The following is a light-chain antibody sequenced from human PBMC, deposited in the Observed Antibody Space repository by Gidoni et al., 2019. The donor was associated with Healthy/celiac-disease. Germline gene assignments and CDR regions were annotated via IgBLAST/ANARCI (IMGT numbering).Light chain of an antibody. J-gene: IGLJ2*01. CDR1: VLAKKY. CDR3: YSAADNNGV. Sequence: SYELPQPSSLSVSPGQTARITCSGDVLAKKYARGFQQKPGQAPVLGIYKDSERPSGIPERFSGSSSGTTVTLTSSGAQVEDEADYYSYSAADNNGVFGGGTKLTVL. V-gene: IGLV3-27*01. CDR2: KDS.